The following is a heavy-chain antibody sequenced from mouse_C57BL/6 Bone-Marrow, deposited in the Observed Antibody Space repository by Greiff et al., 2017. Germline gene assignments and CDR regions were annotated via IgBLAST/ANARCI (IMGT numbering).Heavy chain of an antibody. CDR1: GYAFSSSW. CDR3: ARSGDSAGYSGFAY. J-gene: IGHJ3*01. V-gene: IGHV1-82*01. CDR2: IYPGDGDT. D-gene: IGHD3-2*02. Sequence: VQLKESGPELVKPGASVKISCKASGYAFSSSWMNWVKQRPGKGLEWIGRIYPGDGDTNYNGKFKGKATLTADKSSSTAYMQLSSQTSEYSAVYFWARSGDSAGYSGFAYWGQGTLGTVAA.